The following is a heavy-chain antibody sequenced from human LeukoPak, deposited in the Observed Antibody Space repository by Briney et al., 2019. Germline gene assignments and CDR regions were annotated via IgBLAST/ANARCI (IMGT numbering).Heavy chain of an antibody. Sequence: PGGSLRLSCAASGFTFSRYAMHWVRQAPGKGLEYVSAISSNGGRTYYENSVKGRFTISRDNSKNTLYLQMDSLRAEDMAVYYCARDFVHYYDSSGFEYYFDFWGQGTLVTVSS. J-gene: IGHJ4*02. V-gene: IGHV3-64*01. D-gene: IGHD3-22*01. CDR3: ARDFVHYYDSSGFEYYFDF. CDR2: ISSNGGRT. CDR1: GFTFSRYA.